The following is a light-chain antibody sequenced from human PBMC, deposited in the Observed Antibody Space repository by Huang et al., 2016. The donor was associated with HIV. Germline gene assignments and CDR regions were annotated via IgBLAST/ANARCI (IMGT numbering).Light chain of an antibody. CDR1: QSLLHSNGYNF. Sequence: DIVMTQSPLSLPVTPGEPVSIACRSNQSLLHSNGYNFLDWYLQKPGQSPQLLIYLGSNRASGVPDRFSGSGSGTDFTLKISRVEAEDVGVYYCMQSLQIPWTFGQGTTVEI. V-gene: IGKV2-28*01. CDR3: MQSLQIPWT. J-gene: IGKJ1*01. CDR2: LGS.